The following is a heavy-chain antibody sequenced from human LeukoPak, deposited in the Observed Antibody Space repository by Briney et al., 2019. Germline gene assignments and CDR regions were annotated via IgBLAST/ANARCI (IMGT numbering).Heavy chain of an antibody. Sequence: SETLSLTCTVSGGSISSSSYYWGWIRQPPGKGLEWIGYIDYSGNTKYNPSLKSRVTLSVGTSKNQFSLKLNSVTAADTAVYYCARHSGYCSSTSCYHYGMDVWGQGTTVTVSS. CDR1: GGSISSSSYY. D-gene: IGHD2-2*01. J-gene: IGHJ6*02. V-gene: IGHV4-39*01. CDR2: IDYSGNT. CDR3: ARHSGYCSSTSCYHYGMDV.